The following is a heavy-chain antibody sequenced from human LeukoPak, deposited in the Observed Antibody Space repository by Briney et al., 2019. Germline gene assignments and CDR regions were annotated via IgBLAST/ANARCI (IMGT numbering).Heavy chain of an antibody. J-gene: IGHJ5*02. CDR2: ISAYNGNT. V-gene: IGHV1-18*01. D-gene: IGHD2-15*01. CDR3: ARDRDVVVVALENWFDP. Sequence: ASVKVSCKASGYTFTSYGISWLRQPPGQGLEWMGWISAYNGNTNYAQKLQGRVTMTTDTSTSTAYMELRSLRSDDTAVCYCARDRDVVVVALENWFDPWGQGTLVTVSS. CDR1: GYTFTSYG.